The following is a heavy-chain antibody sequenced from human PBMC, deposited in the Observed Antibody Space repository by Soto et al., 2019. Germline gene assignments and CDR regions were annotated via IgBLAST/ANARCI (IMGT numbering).Heavy chain of an antibody. CDR3: ARQVVAYCSGGSCYSPNRRWFDP. CDR1: GGSISSSSYY. CDR2: IYYSGST. V-gene: IGHV4-39*01. J-gene: IGHJ5*02. D-gene: IGHD2-15*01. Sequence: SETLSLTCTVSGGSISSSSYYWGWIRQPPGKGLEWIGSIYYSGSTYYNPSLKSRVTISVDTSKNQFSLKLSSVTAADTAVYYCARQVVAYCSGGSCYSPNRRWFDPWGQGTLVTVS.